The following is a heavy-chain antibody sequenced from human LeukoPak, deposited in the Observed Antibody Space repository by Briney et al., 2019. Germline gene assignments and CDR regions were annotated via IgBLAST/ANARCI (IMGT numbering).Heavy chain of an antibody. D-gene: IGHD6-13*01. CDR2: ISGSGGST. J-gene: IGHJ4*02. Sequence: GSLRLSCAASGFTFSSYAMSWVRQAPGKGLEWVSAISGSGGSTYYADSVKGRFTISRDNSKNTLYLQMNSLRAEDTAVYYCASHSSSWSCIDYWGQGTLVTVSS. V-gene: IGHV3-23*01. CDR1: GFTFSSYA. CDR3: ASHSSSWSCIDY.